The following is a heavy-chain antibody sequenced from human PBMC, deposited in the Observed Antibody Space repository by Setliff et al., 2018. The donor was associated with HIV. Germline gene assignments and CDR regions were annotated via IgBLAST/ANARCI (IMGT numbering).Heavy chain of an antibody. CDR3: VRDFSGAVAWGY. J-gene: IGHJ4*02. Sequence: GGSLRLSCAASGFIFSDYYMSWIRQAPGKGLEWVSSISSSGNFIYYADSVKGRFTISRDNAEKSLYLQMNSLRDEDTAVYYCVRDFSGAVAWGYWGQGTLVTVSS. CDR1: GFIFSDYY. CDR2: ISSSGNFI. V-gene: IGHV3-11*04. D-gene: IGHD6-19*01.